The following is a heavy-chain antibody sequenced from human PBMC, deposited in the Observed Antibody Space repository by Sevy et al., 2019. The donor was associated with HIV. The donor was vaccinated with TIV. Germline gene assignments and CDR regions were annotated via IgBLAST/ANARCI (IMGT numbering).Heavy chain of an antibody. CDR1: GFTFSNSD. V-gene: IGHV3-35*01. CDR2: VSWNGSRT. D-gene: IGHD3-10*01. J-gene: IGHJ4*02. CDR3: VRKTPSLYGSGSYRNFDY. Sequence: GGSLRLSCAASGFTFSNSDMNWVHQAPGKGLEWVSGVSWNGSRTHYADSVKGRFIISRDNSRNTLYLQTNSLRAEDTAVYYCVRKTPSLYGSGSYRNFDYWGQGTLVTVSS.